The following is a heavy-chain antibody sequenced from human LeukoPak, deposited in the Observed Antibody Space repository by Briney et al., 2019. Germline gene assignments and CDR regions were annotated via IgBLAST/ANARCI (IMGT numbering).Heavy chain of an antibody. CDR2: IYYSGST. V-gene: IGHV4-39*07. Sequence: PSETLSLTCTVSGGSISSSSYYWGWIRQPPGKGLEWIGSIYYSGSTYYNPSLKSRVPISVDTSKNQFSLKLSSVTAADTAVYYCARDVYYDSSEPYYWGQGTLVTVSS. CDR1: GGSISSSSYY. J-gene: IGHJ4*02. D-gene: IGHD3-22*01. CDR3: ARDVYYDSSEPYY.